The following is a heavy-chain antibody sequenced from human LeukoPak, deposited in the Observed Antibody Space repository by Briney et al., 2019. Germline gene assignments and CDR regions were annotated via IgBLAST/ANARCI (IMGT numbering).Heavy chain of an antibody. J-gene: IGHJ4*02. CDR1: GYTFSTYG. CDR2: INTNNGNT. Sequence: ASVKVSCKASGYTFSTYGINWVRQAPGQGLEWMGWINTNNGNTNYAQKFQGRVTMTRDTSTSTAYLELRSLGSDDTAVYYCARKPSQWLVPKPFDYWGQGTLVTVSS. CDR3: ARKPSQWLVPKPFDY. D-gene: IGHD6-19*01. V-gene: IGHV1-18*01.